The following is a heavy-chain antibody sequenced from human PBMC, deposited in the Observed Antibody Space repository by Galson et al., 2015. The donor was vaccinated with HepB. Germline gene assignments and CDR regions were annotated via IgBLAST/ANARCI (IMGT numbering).Heavy chain of an antibody. CDR3: AREGCSSTSCYGRYNWFDP. CDR1: GYTFTSYA. D-gene: IGHD2-2*01. Sequence: SVKVSCKASGYTFTSYAMNWVRQAPGQGLEWMGRINTNTGNPTYAQGFTGRFVFSLDTSVSTAYLQISSLKAEDTAVYYCAREGCSSTSCYGRYNWFDPWGQGTLVTVSS. J-gene: IGHJ5*02. CDR2: INTNTGNP. V-gene: IGHV7-4-1*02.